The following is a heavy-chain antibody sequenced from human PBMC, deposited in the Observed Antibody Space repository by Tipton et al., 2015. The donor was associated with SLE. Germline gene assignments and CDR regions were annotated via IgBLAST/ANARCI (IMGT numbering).Heavy chain of an antibody. V-gene: IGHV4-39*07. Sequence: LRLSCTVSGGSISSSSHYWGWIRQPPGKGLEWIGSIYYSGSTNYNPSLKSRVTISVDTSKNQFSLKLSSVTAADTAVYYCARGLPATSWFDPWGQGTLLTVSS. J-gene: IGHJ5*02. CDR2: IYYSGST. D-gene: IGHD1-26*01. CDR3: ARGLPATSWFDP. CDR1: GGSISSSSHY.